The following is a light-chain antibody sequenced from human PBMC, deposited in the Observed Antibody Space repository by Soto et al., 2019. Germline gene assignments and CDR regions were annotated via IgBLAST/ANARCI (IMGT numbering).Light chain of an antibody. Sequence: QSALTQPASVSGSPGQSITISCTGTSSDVGGYNFVSWYQQYPGKAPKLIIFDVSNRPSGVSDRFSGSKSGDTASLTISGLHTEDEADYYCNSYTSSSLPNYVFGTGTKVTVL. V-gene: IGLV2-14*01. CDR1: SSDVGGYNF. J-gene: IGLJ1*01. CDR3: NSYTSSSLPNYV. CDR2: DVS.